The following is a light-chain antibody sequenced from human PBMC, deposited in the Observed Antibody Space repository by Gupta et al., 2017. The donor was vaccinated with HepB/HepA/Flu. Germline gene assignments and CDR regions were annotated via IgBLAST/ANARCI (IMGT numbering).Light chain of an antibody. CDR3: QQYNSYSWT. CDR2: KAS. V-gene: IGKV1-5*03. J-gene: IGKJ1*01. Sequence: DIQQTPSPSTLSASVGDRVTITCRASQSISSWFAWYHQKPGKAPKLLIYKASSLESGVPSRFSGSGSGTEFTLTISSLQPDDFATYYCQQYNSYSWTFGQGTKVEIK. CDR1: QSISSW.